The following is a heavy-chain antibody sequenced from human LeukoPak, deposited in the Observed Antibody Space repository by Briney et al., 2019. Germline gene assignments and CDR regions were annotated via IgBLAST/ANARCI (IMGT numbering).Heavy chain of an antibody. CDR2: VNPNSGNT. CDR1: GYTFTSYD. V-gene: IGHV1-8*03. CDR3: ARDREGSGWYFDY. D-gene: IGHD6-19*01. Sequence: GASVKVSCKASGYTFTSYDINWVRQATGQGLEWMGWVNPNSGNTGYAQKFQGRVTITRNTSISTAYMELSRLRSDDTAVYYCARDREGSGWYFDYWGQGTLVTVSS. J-gene: IGHJ4*02.